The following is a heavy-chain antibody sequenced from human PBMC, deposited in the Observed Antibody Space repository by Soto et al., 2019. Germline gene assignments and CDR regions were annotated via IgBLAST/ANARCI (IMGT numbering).Heavy chain of an antibody. V-gene: IGHV3-30*04. CDR3: AREGIQLWSNTFDI. CDR1: AFTISPTA. Sequence: PGGSLRLSCTPSAFTISPTAMHWVRQAPDKGLEWAAVISYHGSTQYYTNSVKGRFTISRDNSENTLYLQMNSLRVEDTAVYYCAREGIQLWSNTFDIWGQGTMVTVSS. CDR2: ISYHGSTQ. J-gene: IGHJ3*02. D-gene: IGHD5-18*01.